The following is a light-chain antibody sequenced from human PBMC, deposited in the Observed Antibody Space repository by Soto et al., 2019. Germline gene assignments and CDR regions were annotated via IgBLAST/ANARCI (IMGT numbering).Light chain of an antibody. CDR1: QAISSY. CDR2: GAS. V-gene: IGKV1-39*01. Sequence: DIQMTQSPSSLSASVGDRVTITCRADQAISSYLNWFQQKPGTAPRLLVFGASHLQTGVPSRFSGSGSGTHFTLTISGLQPEDFATYFCQQSHTTPTTFGQGTRVDMK. CDR3: QQSHTTPTT. J-gene: IGKJ5*01.